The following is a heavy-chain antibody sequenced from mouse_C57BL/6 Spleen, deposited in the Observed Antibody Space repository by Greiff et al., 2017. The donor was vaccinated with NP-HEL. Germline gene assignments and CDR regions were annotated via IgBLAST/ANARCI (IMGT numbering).Heavy chain of an antibody. J-gene: IGHJ3*01. CDR3: ARVYDYARDFAY. D-gene: IGHD2-4*01. CDR2: IHPNSGST. Sequence: VQLQQSGAELVKPGASVKLSCKASGYTFTSYWMHWVKQRPGQGLEWIGMIHPNSGSTNYNEKFKSKATLTVDKSSSTAYMQLSSLTSEDSAVYYCARVYDYARDFAYWGTGTLVTVSA. CDR1: GYTFTSYW. V-gene: IGHV1-64*01.